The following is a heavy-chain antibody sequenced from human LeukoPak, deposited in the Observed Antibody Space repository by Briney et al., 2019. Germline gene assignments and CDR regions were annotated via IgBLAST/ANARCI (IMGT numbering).Heavy chain of an antibody. J-gene: IGHJ4*02. D-gene: IGHD3-3*01. V-gene: IGHV4-59*12. Sequence: PSETLSLTCTVSGGSISSYYWSWIRQPPGKGLEWIGYIYYSGSTNYNPSLKSRVTISVDTSKNQFSLKLSSVTAADTAVYYCARVRYYDFWSGYYSPFDYWGQGTLVTVSS. CDR2: IYYSGST. CDR3: ARVRYYDFWSGYYSPFDY. CDR1: GGSISSYY.